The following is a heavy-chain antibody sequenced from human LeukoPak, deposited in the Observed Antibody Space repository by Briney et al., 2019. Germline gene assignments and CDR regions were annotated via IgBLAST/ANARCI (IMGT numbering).Heavy chain of an antibody. V-gene: IGHV4-39*01. CDR3: ARQRDYISSLSP. CDR2: INYSGST. Sequence: PSETLSLTFTVSGGSISSSNYYWSWIRQPPGKELEWIASINYSGSTYYNPSLKSRVTISVDTSKNQFSLKVSSVTAADTAVYYCARQRDYISSLSPWGQGSQVTVSS. D-gene: IGHD6-13*01. CDR1: GGSISSSNYY. J-gene: IGHJ5*02.